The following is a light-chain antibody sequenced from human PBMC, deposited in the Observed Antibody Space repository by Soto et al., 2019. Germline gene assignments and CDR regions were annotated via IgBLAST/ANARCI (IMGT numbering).Light chain of an antibody. CDR3: QQYDNLPYT. J-gene: IGKJ2*01. CDR1: QDISNY. Sequence: DIQMTQSPSSLSVSVGDRVTITCQASQDISNYLNWYQQKPGKAPKLLIYDASNLQTGVPSRFSGSGSGTDFSFTISSLQSEDIATYYCQQYDNLPYTFGQGTKLEIK. V-gene: IGKV1-33*01. CDR2: DAS.